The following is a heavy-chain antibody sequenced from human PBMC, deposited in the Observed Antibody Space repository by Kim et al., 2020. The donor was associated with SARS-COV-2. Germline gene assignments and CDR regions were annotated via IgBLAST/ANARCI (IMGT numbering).Heavy chain of an antibody. D-gene: IGHD2-21*02. J-gene: IGHJ6*02. V-gene: IGHV4-34*01. CDR2: INHSGST. CDR3: ARVRGTTYCGGDCSGGYYYGMDV. CDR1: GGSFSGYY. Sequence: SETLSLTCAVYGGSFSGYYWSWIRQPPGKGLEWIGEINHSGSTNYNPSLKSQVTISVDTSKNQFSLKLSSVTAADTAVYYCARVRGTTYCGGDCSGGYYYGMDVWGQGTTGTVSS.